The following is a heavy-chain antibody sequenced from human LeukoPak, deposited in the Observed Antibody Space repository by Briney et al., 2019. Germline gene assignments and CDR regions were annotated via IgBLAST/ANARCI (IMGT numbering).Heavy chain of an antibody. D-gene: IGHD2-15*01. CDR1: GGSISSYY. CDR3: ARGASGGSYPGYMDV. V-gene: IGHV4-4*07. CDR2: IYTSGST. Sequence: PSETLSLTCTVSGGSISSYYWSWIRQPAGKGLEWIGRIYTSGSTNYNPSLKSRVTIAVDKSKNQFSLKLSSVTAADTAVYYCARGASGGSYPGYMDVWGKGTTVTVSS. J-gene: IGHJ6*03.